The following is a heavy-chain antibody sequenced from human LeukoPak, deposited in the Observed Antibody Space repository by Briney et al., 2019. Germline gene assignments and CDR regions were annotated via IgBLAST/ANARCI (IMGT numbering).Heavy chain of an antibody. V-gene: IGHV3-9*01. CDR2: ISWNSGSI. J-gene: IGHJ6*03. CDR3: AKDSLSTPVALRYFDWYYPTGYMDV. D-gene: IGHD3-9*01. Sequence: GRSLRLSCAASGFTFDDYAMHWVRQAPGKGLERVSGISWNSGSISYADSVKGRFTISRDNAKNSLYLQMNSLRAEDTALYYCAKDSLSTPVALRYFDWYYPTGYMDVWGKGTTVTVSS. CDR1: GFTFDDYA.